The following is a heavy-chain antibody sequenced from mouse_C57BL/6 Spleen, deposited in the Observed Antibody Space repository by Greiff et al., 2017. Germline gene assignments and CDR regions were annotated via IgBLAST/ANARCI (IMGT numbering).Heavy chain of an antibody. CDR3: TRRYYGSQFYWYFDV. CDR2: IDPETGGT. J-gene: IGHJ1*03. D-gene: IGHD1-1*01. CDR1: GYTFTDYE. V-gene: IGHV1-15*01. Sequence: VQLQESGAELVRPGASVTLSCKASGYTFTDYEMHWVKQTPVHGLEWIGAIDPETGGTAYNQKFKGKAILTADKSSSTAYMELRSLTSEDSAVYYCTRRYYGSQFYWYFDVWGTGTTVTVSS.